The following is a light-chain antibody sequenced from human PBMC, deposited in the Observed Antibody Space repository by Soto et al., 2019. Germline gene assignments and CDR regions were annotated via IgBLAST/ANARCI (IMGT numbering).Light chain of an antibody. J-gene: IGKJ3*01. CDR2: AAS. CDR1: QGVSSY. Sequence: AIRMTQSPSSLSASTGDRVTITCRASQGVSSYLAWFQQKPGKAPKLLLYAASSLQSGVSSRFSGSGSGTDFTLTISRLQPDDVATYYCHQYYSFPLTFGPGTKVDIK. V-gene: IGKV1-8*01. CDR3: HQYYSFPLT.